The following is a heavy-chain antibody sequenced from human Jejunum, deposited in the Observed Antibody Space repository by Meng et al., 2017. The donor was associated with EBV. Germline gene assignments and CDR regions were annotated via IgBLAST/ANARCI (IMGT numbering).Heavy chain of an antibody. CDR2: VDPEDGET. CDR3: VMSWFGRINRFDP. J-gene: IGHJ5*02. CDR1: GYTFNDNN. V-gene: IGHV1-69-2*01. D-gene: IGHD3-16*01. Sequence: ELQHVEAGAKGKEPGATVKIYCKGSGYTFNDNNMHWVQPAPGKGLEGMGHVDPEDGETIYGEKFQGRVTLPAATSTETAYMDLPSLRSADTAVYSCVMSWFGRINRFDPWGQGTLVTVSS.